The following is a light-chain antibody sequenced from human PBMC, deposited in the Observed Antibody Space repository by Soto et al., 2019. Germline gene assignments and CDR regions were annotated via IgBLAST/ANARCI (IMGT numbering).Light chain of an antibody. CDR2: MIS. Sequence: DVVMTQSPLSLPVTLGQSASISCKSTQGLVYSDGNIYLNWFHQRPGQSPRRLIYMISKRDSGVPDRFSGSGSGTDFTLTISRVEAEDVGVYYCMQGTHWPWTFGQGTKAEMK. CDR1: QGLVYSDGNIY. J-gene: IGKJ1*01. CDR3: MQGTHWPWT. V-gene: IGKV2-30*01.